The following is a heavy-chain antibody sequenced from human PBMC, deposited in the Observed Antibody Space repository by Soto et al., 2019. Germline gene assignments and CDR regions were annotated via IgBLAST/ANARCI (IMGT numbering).Heavy chain of an antibody. D-gene: IGHD2-2*01. CDR3: ARERRRVGTYYFDY. Sequence: EVQLVESGGGLIQPGGSLRLSCAASGFTVSSNYTSWVRQAPGKGLEWVSVIYSGGSTYYADSVKGRFTISRDNSKNTLYLQMNSLRAEDTAVYYCARERRRVGTYYFDYWGQGTLVTVSS. CDR2: IYSGGST. CDR1: GFTVSSNY. J-gene: IGHJ4*02. V-gene: IGHV3-53*01.